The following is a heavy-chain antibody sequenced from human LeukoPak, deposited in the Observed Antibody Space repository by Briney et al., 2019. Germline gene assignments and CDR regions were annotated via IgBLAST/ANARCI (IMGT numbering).Heavy chain of an antibody. D-gene: IGHD6-19*01. J-gene: IGHJ4*02. CDR3: ARDTLLILAGHFDY. V-gene: IGHV4-4*07. Sequence: SETLSLTCTVSGGSISNSYWSWLRQPAGKGLEWIGRIYTSGSTNYNPSLKSRVTMSLDTSKNHLSLKLASVTAADTAVYYCARDTLLILAGHFDYWGQGILVTVSS. CDR2: IYTSGST. CDR1: GGSISNSY.